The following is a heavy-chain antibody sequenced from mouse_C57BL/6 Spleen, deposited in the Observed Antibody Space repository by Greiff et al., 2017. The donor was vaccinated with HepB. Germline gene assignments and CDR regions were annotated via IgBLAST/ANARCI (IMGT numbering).Heavy chain of an antibody. CDR2: IRSKSSNYAT. D-gene: IGHD2-4*01. Sequence: EVQLVESGGGLVQPKGSLKLSCAASGFTFNTYAMHSVRQAPGKGLEWVARIRSKSSNYATYYADSVKDRFTISRDDSQSMLYLQMNNLKTEDTAMYYCVRGKGIYYDYDGFAYWGQGTLVTVSA. CDR3: VRGKGIYYDYDGFAY. V-gene: IGHV10-3*01. CDR1: GFTFNTYA. J-gene: IGHJ3*01.